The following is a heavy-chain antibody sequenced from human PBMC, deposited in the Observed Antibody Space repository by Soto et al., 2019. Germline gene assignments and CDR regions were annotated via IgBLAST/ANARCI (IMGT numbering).Heavy chain of an antibody. D-gene: IGHD6-13*01. V-gene: IGHV5-51*01. CDR2: IYPGDSDT. CDR3: ARRIAAAGTSPNLYYYYYGMDV. Sequence: GESLKISCKRSGYSFTSYWIGWVRQMPGKGLKWMGIIYPGDSDTRYSPSFQGQVTISADKSISTAYLQCSSLKASDSAMYYCARRIAAAGTSPNLYYYYYGMDVWGQGSTCTV. CDR1: GYSFTSYW. J-gene: IGHJ6*02.